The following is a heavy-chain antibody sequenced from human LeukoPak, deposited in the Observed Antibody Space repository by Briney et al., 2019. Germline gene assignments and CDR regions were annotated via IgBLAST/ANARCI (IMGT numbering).Heavy chain of an antibody. D-gene: IGHD2-15*01. Sequence: GGSLRLSCAASGFTFSSYGMHWVRQAPGKGLEWVAVISYDGSNKYYADSVKGRFTISRDNAKNSLYLQMNSLRAEDTAVYYCARGGHYCSGGSCYSGYYYYMDVWGKGTTVTISS. CDR1: GFTFSSYG. V-gene: IGHV3-30*03. CDR3: ARGGHYCSGGSCYSGYYYYMDV. J-gene: IGHJ6*03. CDR2: ISYDGSNK.